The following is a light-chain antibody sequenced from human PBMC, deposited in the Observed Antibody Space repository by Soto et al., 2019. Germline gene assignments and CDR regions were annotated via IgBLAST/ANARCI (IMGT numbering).Light chain of an antibody. CDR2: DVS. Sequence: EIVLTQSPATLSLSPGERATLSCRASQSVSSYLGWYQQKPGQAPRLLIYDVSNRDTGIPDRVSGSGSGTDFTLTISSLEPEDFAVYYCQHRYNWLITFGQGTRLEIK. J-gene: IGKJ5*01. CDR1: QSVSSY. CDR3: QHRYNWLIT. V-gene: IGKV3-11*01.